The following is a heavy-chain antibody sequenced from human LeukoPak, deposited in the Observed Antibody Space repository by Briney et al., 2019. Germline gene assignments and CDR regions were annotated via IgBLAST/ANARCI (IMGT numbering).Heavy chain of an antibody. V-gene: IGHV1-3*01. CDR2: ISAGNGNT. CDR1: GYTFTSYA. D-gene: IGHD3-9*01. CDR3: ARDFWDILTGPYNWFDP. J-gene: IGHJ5*02. Sequence: ASVKVSCKASGYTFTSYAMHWVRQAPGQRLEWMGWISAGNGNTKYSQKFQGRVTITRDTSASTAYMELSSLRSEDTAVYYCARDFWDILTGPYNWFDPWGQGTLVTVSS.